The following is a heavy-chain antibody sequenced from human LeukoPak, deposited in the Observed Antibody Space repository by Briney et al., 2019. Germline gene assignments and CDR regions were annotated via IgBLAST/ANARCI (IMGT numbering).Heavy chain of an antibody. CDR1: GFTFDDYA. Sequence: GGSLRLSCAASGFTFDDYAMHWVRQAQGKGLEWVSLISGDGGSTYYADSVKGRFTISRDNSKNSLYLQMNSLRTEDTALYYCAKEMATITSLDYWGRGTLVTVSS. D-gene: IGHD5-24*01. CDR3: AKEMATITSLDY. V-gene: IGHV3-43*02. CDR2: ISGDGGST. J-gene: IGHJ4*02.